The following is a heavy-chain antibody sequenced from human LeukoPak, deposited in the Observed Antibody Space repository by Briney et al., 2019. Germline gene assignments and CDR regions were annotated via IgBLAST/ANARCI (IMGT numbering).Heavy chain of an antibody. CDR2: IWYDGSNK. J-gene: IGHJ6*03. Sequence: GGSLRLSCAASGFTFSSYGMHWVRQVPGKGLEWVAVIWYDGSNKYYADSVKGRFTISRDNSKNTLYLQMNSLRAEDTAVYYCAKCSGSFFYYYYYYMDVWGKGTTVTVSS. CDR3: AKCSGSFFYYYYYYMDV. CDR1: GFTFSSYG. V-gene: IGHV3-33*06. D-gene: IGHD1-26*01.